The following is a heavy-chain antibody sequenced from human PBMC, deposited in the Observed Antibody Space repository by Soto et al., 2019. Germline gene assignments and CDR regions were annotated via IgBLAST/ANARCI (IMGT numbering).Heavy chain of an antibody. CDR3: ARRYSGYGDY. CDR2: IYHSGST. D-gene: IGHD5-12*01. V-gene: IGHV4-30-2*01. J-gene: IGHJ4*02. CDR1: GGSSSSGGYC. Sequence: TLPHTWAVAGGSSSSGGYCWSWIRQPPGKGLEWIGYIYHSGSTYYNPSLKSRVTISVDRSKNQFSLKLSSVTAADTAVYYCARRYSGYGDYWGQGTLVTVSS.